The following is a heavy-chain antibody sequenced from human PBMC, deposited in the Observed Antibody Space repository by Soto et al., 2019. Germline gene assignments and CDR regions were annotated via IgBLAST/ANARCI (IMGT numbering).Heavy chain of an antibody. CDR2: IFPGDSDT. CDR3: ARLVDGYPGY. J-gene: IGHJ4*02. CDR1: GYTFTSQW. Sequence: LKISCKASGYTFTSQWIGWVRQKSGIGLEWMGLIFPGDSDTRYSPSFQGQVTISADKSISTAFLQWSSLEASDTAMYYCARLVDGYPGYWGQGTLVTVSS. V-gene: IGHV5-51*01. D-gene: IGHD5-12*01.